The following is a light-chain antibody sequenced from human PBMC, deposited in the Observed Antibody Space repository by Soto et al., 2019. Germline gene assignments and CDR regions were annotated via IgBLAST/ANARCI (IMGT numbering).Light chain of an antibody. Sequence: QSALTQPASVSGSPGQSITISCTGTSSDIGGYDFVSWYQQHPAKAPKLLIYDVSYRPSGVSDRFSGSKSGNTASLTSSGLQAEDEADYYCGSYTSSSTVLFGGGTKLTVL. J-gene: IGLJ2*01. CDR2: DVS. V-gene: IGLV2-14*01. CDR1: SSDIGGYDF. CDR3: GSYTSSSTVL.